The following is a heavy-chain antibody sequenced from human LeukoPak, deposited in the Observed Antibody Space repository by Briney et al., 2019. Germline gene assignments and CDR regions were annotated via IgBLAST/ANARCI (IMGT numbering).Heavy chain of an antibody. J-gene: IGHJ5*02. V-gene: IGHV3-11*01. CDR2: ISSSGSTI. Sequence: PGGSLRLSCAASGISFSDYYMSWIRQAPGKGLEWVSYISSSGSTIYYADSVKGRFTISRDNAKNSLYLQMNSLRAEDTAVYYCARDLGGSGRYNWFDPWGQGTLVTVSS. CDR1: GISFSDYY. D-gene: IGHD3-10*01. CDR3: ARDLGGSGRYNWFDP.